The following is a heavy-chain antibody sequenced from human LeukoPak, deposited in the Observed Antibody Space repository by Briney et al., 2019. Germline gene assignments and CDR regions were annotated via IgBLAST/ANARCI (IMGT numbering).Heavy chain of an antibody. D-gene: IGHD3-22*01. CDR3: ARHMFDRTGRPFDY. CDR2: LFYSGST. CDR1: GGSVSSSSDY. V-gene: IGHV4-39*01. J-gene: IGHJ4*02. Sequence: SATLSLTCTVSGGSVSSSSDYWDWIRQPPGKGLEWIGSLFYSGSTDYSPSLKSRVTISVDTSKNQFSLKLSSVTAADTAVYYCARHMFDRTGRPFDYWGQGTLVTVSS.